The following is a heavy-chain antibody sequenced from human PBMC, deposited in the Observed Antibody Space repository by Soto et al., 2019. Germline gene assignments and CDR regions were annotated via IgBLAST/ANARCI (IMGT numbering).Heavy chain of an antibody. CDR2: LSAFNGNT. J-gene: IGHJ5*02. V-gene: IGHV1-18*01. Sequence: QVQLVQSGAEVKKLGASVKVSCRASGYTFIRYGITWVRQVPGQGLEWMGWLSAFNGNTYYAQKRQDRVTMTTDTSPSTAYMEVRRLRSDVTAVYYCARGPPNWFGPWGQGTLVTV. CDR3: ARGPPNWFGP. CDR1: GYTFIRYG.